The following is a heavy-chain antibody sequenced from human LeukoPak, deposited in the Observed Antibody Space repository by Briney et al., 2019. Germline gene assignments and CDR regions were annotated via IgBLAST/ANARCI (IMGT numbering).Heavy chain of an antibody. CDR3: AGVDSLWFGELFQTQYGMDV. D-gene: IGHD3-10*01. J-gene: IGHJ6*02. V-gene: IGHV1-3*01. Sequence: GASVKVSCKASGYTFTSYAMHWVRQAPGQRLEWMGWINAGNGNTKYSQKFQGRVTITRDTSASTAYMELSSLRSEDTAVYYCAGVDSLWFGELFQTQYGMDVWGQGTTVTVSS. CDR1: GYTFTSYA. CDR2: INAGNGNT.